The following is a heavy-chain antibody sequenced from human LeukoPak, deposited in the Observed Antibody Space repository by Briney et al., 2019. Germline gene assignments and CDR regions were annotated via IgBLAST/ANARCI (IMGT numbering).Heavy chain of an antibody. CDR3: ARSSYGAVWGYYYGMDV. V-gene: IGHV1-2*06. CDR2: INPNSGGT. Sequence: GASVKVSCKASGYTFTGYYLYWVRQAPGQGLEWMGRINPNSGGTNYAQKFQGRVTMTTDTSTSTAYMELRSLRSDDTAVYYCARSSYGAVWGYYYGMDVWGQGTTVTVSS. J-gene: IGHJ6*02. CDR1: GYTFTGYY. D-gene: IGHD3-16*01.